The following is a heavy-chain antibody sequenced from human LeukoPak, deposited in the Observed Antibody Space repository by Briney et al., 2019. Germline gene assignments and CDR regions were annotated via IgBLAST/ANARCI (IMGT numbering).Heavy chain of an antibody. V-gene: IGHV3-53*01. CDR2: IYSGGST. J-gene: IGHJ6*03. CDR3: ARDLGGVTAMTTPDLDYMDV. CDR1: GFTVSSNY. D-gene: IGHD2-21*02. Sequence: PGGSLRLSCAASGFTVSSNYMSWVRQAPGKGLEWVSVIYSGGSTYYADSVKGRFTISRDNAKNTLYLQMNSLRAEDTAVYYCARDLGGVTAMTTPDLDYMDVWGQGTTVAVSS.